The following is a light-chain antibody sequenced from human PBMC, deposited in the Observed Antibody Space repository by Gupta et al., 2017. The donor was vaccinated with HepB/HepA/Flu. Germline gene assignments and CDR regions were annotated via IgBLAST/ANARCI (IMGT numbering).Light chain of an antibody. Sequence: SYARTQPPSVSVAPGQTARITCSGDALPKQYAYWYQQKPGQAPVLVIYKDSERPSGIPERFSGSSSGTTVTLTISGVQAEDEADYYCQSADSSGTSWVFGGGTKLTVL. CDR2: KDS. J-gene: IGLJ3*02. CDR1: ALPKQY. V-gene: IGLV3-25*03. CDR3: QSADSSGTSWV.